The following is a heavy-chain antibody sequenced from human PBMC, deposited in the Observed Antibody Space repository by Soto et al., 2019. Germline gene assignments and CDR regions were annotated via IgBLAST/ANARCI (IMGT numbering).Heavy chain of an antibody. Sequence: QVQLRESGPGLVKPSETLSLTCTVSSGSIGTYFWSWIRQPPGKGLEWIGYIYYSGTTNYNPSLKSRVTIFLDPSQNQFSLILSSVTAADTAVSYCARARGGTYAAFDIWGQGQLVTVSS. CDR1: SGSIGTYF. CDR2: IYYSGTT. D-gene: IGHD2-2*01. J-gene: IGHJ3*02. CDR3: ARARGGTYAAFDI. V-gene: IGHV4-59*01.